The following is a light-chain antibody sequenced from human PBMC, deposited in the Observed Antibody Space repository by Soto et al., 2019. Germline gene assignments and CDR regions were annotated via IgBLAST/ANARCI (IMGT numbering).Light chain of an antibody. CDR1: QSISSY. J-gene: IGKJ2*02. CDR3: QQSYSTPRT. V-gene: IGKV1-39*01. Sequence: DIQMTQSPSSLSASVGDRVTITCRASQSISSYLNWYQQKPGKAPKLLIYAASSLQSGVPSRFSGSGSGTDFTLTISSLQXXXXATYYCQQSYSTPRTFGQGTKLEIK. CDR2: AAS.